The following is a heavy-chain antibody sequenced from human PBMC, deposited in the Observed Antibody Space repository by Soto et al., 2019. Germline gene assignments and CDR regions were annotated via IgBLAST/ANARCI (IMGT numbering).Heavy chain of an antibody. CDR2: IIPIFGTA. Sequence: QVQLVQSGAEVKKPGSSVKVSCKASGGTFSSYAISWVRQAPGQGLEWMGGIIPIFGTANYAQKFQGRVTITADESTSTAYMDLSSLRSEDTAVYYCSSCSFILRRYYYGMDVWGQGTTVTVSS. V-gene: IGHV1-69*01. D-gene: IGHD1-26*01. CDR3: SSCSFILRRYYYGMDV. J-gene: IGHJ6*02. CDR1: GGTFSSYA.